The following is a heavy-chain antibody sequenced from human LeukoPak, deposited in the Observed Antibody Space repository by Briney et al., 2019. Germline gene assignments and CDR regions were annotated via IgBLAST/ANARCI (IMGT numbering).Heavy chain of an antibody. Sequence: GGSLRLSCAASGFTFSSYGMYWVRQAPGKGLEWVAVIWYDGSNKYYADSVKGRFTISRDNAKNSLYLQMNSLRAEDTAVYYCAREYYYDSSGYYGYWGQGTLVTVSS. D-gene: IGHD3-22*01. CDR1: GFTFSSYG. CDR2: IWYDGSNK. CDR3: AREYYYDSSGYYGY. J-gene: IGHJ4*02. V-gene: IGHV3-33*01.